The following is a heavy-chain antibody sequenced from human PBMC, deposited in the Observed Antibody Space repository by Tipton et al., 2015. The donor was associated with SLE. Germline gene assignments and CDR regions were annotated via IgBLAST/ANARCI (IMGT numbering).Heavy chain of an antibody. CDR3: AKDLARAFDI. J-gene: IGHJ3*02. Sequence: SLRLTCAASGFTFSSYSMNWVRQTPGKGLEWISYITSSSSNILYADSVQGRFTISRDNSKNTLYLQMNSLRAEDTAVYYCAKDLARAFDIWGQGTMVTVSS. D-gene: IGHD3-16*01. CDR2: ITSSSSNI. CDR1: GFTFSSYS. V-gene: IGHV3-48*01.